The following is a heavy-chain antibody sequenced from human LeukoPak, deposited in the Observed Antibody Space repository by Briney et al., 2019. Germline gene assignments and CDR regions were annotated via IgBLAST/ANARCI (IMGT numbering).Heavy chain of an antibody. CDR3: ARGRATVTTHWLDP. CDR1: GYTFTSYD. CDR2: MNPNSGNI. J-gene: IGHJ5*02. D-gene: IGHD4-11*01. Sequence: ASVKVSCKASGYTFTSYDINWVRQATGQGLEWMGWMNPNSGNIAYAQKFQGRVTITRNTSINTAYMELSSLTSEDTAMYYCARGRATVTTHWLDPWGQVTLVTVFS. V-gene: IGHV1-8*03.